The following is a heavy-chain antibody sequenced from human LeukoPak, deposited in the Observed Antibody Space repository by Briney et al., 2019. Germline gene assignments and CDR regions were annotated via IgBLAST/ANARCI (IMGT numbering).Heavy chain of an antibody. Sequence: PGGSLRLSCVASGFFFDDYGMHWVRQVPGKGLEWVATINQNGGVKYYVDSVKGRFTISRDNAKTSLFLQMNSLRIDDTAMYYCTRTVNSASDFWGQGTLVTVSS. CDR1: GFFFDDYG. J-gene: IGHJ4*02. D-gene: IGHD4-23*01. V-gene: IGHV3-7*03. CDR3: TRTVNSASDF. CDR2: INQNGGVK.